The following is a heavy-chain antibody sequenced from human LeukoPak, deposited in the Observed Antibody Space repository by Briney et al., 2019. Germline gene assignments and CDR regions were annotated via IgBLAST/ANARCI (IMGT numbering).Heavy chain of an antibody. CDR2: INPSGGST. V-gene: IGHV1-46*01. J-gene: IGHJ4*02. Sequence: ASVKVSCKASGYTFTSYYMHWVRQAPGQGLEWMGIINPSGGSTSYAQKFQGRVTMTRDMSTSTVYMELSSLRSEDTAVYFCATEMTSVVPDYWGQGTLVTVSS. CDR1: GYTFTSYY. D-gene: IGHD4-11*01. CDR3: ATEMTSVVPDY.